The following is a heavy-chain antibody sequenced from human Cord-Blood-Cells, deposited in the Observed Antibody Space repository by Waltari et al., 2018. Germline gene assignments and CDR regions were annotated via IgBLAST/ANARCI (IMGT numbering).Heavy chain of an antibody. V-gene: IGHV1-18*01. J-gene: IGHJ3*02. CDR1: GYTFTSYG. CDR2: ISAYNGNT. Sequence: QVQLVQSGAEVKKPGASVKVSCKASGYTFTSYGIIWVRQALGQGLEWMGWISAYNGNTNYAQKLQGRVTMTTDTSTSTAYMELRSLRSDDTAVYYCARGPAVVPAASHAFDIWGQGTMVTVSS. CDR3: ARGPAVVPAASHAFDI. D-gene: IGHD2-2*01.